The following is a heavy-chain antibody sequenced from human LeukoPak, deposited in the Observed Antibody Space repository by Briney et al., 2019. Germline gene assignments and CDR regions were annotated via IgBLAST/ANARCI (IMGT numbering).Heavy chain of an antibody. V-gene: IGHV3-23*01. CDR3: AKSGPRWYSSGWYNY. J-gene: IGHJ4*02. Sequence: GGSLRPSCAASGFTFSSYAMSWVRQAPGKGLEWVSAISGSGGSTYYADSAKGRFTISRDNSKNTLYLQMNSLRAEDTAVYYCAKSGPRWYSSGWYNYWGQGTLVTVSS. D-gene: IGHD6-19*01. CDR1: GFTFSSYA. CDR2: ISGSGGST.